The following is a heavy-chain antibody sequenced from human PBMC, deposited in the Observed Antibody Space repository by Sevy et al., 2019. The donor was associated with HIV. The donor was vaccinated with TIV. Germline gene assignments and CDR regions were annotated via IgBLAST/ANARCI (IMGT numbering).Heavy chain of an antibody. Sequence: GGSLRLSCAASGFTFSSYAMSWVRQAPGKGLEWVSVISGSGGSTYYADSVKGRFTNSRDNSKNTLYLQMNSLRAEDTAVYYCAKVDSSGWYSKGAGDWFDPWGQGTLVTVSS. D-gene: IGHD6-19*01. V-gene: IGHV3-23*01. CDR1: GFTFSSYA. CDR2: ISGSGGST. J-gene: IGHJ5*02. CDR3: AKVDSSGWYSKGAGDWFDP.